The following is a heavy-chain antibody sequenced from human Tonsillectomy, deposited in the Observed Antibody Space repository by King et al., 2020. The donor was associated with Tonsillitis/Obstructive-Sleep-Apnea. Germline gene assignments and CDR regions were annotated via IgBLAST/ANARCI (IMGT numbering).Heavy chain of an antibody. J-gene: IGHJ6*02. CDR1: GFTFSSYG. D-gene: IGHD2-2*02. CDR2: IWYDGSNK. Sequence: QLVESGGGVVQPGRSLRLSCAASGFTFSSYGMHWVRQAPGKGLEWVAVIWYDGSNKYYADSVKGRFTISRDNSKNTLYLQMNSLRAEDTAVYYCARGWGYCSSPSCYTDYYYYGMDVWGQGTTVTVSS. CDR3: ARGWGYCSSPSCYTDYYYYGMDV. V-gene: IGHV3-33*01.